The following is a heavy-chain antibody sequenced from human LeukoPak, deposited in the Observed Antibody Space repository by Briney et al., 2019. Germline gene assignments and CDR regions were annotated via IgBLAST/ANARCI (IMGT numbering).Heavy chain of an antibody. CDR1: GYTFTSYY. D-gene: IGHD6-13*01. J-gene: IGHJ6*02. CDR3: ARESGRDSSSWYIAVDRYGMDV. V-gene: IGHV1-46*01. CDR2: INPSGGST. Sequence: ASVKVSCKASGYTFTSYYMHWVQQAPGQGLEWMGIINPSGGSTSYAQKFQGRVTMTRDTSTSTVYMELSSLRSEDTAVYYCARESGRDSSSWYIAVDRYGMDVWGQGTTVTVSS.